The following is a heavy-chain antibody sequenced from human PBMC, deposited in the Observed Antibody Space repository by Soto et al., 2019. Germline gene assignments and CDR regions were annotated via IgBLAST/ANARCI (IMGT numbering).Heavy chain of an antibody. CDR3: ATRVIAPVAAIDY. V-gene: IGHV4-38-2*01. CDR2: IYHSGID. D-gene: IGHD2-15*01. J-gene: IGHJ4*01. CDR1: GYAISGGYF. Sequence: PSETLSLTCAVSGYAISGGYFCGWIRQPPGKGLEWIGNIYHSGIDNYNPPPKNRLTITVDTTKIQFSLMLSSVPAAEAAVYYCATRVIAPVAAIDYWGQGTLVTVSS.